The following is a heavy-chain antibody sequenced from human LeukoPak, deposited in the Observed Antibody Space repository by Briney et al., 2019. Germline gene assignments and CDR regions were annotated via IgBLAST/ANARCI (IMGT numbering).Heavy chain of an antibody. J-gene: IGHJ4*02. CDR1: GFTFSSYS. V-gene: IGHV3-48*02. CDR3: TRDPHSLDH. Sequence: GGSLRLSCAASGFTFSSYSMNWVSQAQGKGLEWVAYIGISLRHRYYADFVKGRFTTSRDNAKNSLSLQMNSLRDEDTAVYYCTRDPHSLDHWGQGTLVTVSS. CDR2: IGISLRHR.